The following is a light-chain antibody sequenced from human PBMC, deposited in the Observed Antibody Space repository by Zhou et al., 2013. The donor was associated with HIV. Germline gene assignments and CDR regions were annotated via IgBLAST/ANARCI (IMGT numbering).Light chain of an antibody. J-gene: IGKJ1*01. V-gene: IGKV1-39*01. Sequence: DIQMTQSPSSLSASVGDRVTITCRASQSINRYLNWYQQKPGKAPKLLIYAASSLQSGVPSRFSGSGTGRDFTLTISSLQPEDFAIYYCQQSYTNPWTFGQGTKVEFK. CDR3: QQSYTNPWT. CDR2: AAS. CDR1: QSINRY.